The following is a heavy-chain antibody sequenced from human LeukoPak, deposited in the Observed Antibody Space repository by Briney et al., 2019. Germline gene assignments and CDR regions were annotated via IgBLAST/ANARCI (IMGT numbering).Heavy chain of an antibody. Sequence: GASVKVSCKASGGTFSSYDINWVRQATGQGLEWMGWMNPNSGNTGYAQKFQGRVTITRNTSISTAYMELSSLRSEDTAVYYCARGAKRYSGYSRSGYMDVWGKGTTVTVSS. V-gene: IGHV1-8*03. CDR1: GGTFSSYD. J-gene: IGHJ6*03. D-gene: IGHD5-12*01. CDR3: ARGAKRYSGYSRSGYMDV. CDR2: MNPNSGNT.